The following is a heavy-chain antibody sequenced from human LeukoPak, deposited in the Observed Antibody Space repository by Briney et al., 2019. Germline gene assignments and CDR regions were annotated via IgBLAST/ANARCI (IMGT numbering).Heavy chain of an antibody. CDR2: INHSGST. CDR1: GGSFSGYY. V-gene: IGHV4-34*01. Sequence: SETLSLTCAVYGGSFSGYYWSWIRQPPGKGLEWIGEINHSGSTNYNPSLKSRVTISVDTSKNQFSLKLSSVTAADTAVYYCARLTKNDSGSFRFGKKKRGYMDVWGKGTSVTVSS. CDR3: ARLTKNDSGSFRFGKKKRGYMDV. D-gene: IGHD3-10*01. J-gene: IGHJ6*03.